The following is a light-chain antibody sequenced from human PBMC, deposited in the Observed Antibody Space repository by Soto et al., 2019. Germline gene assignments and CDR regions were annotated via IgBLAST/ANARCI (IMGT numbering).Light chain of an antibody. V-gene: IGLV1-44*01. Sequence: QSVLTQPPSASGTPGQRVTIACSGSSSNIGSTTVKWYQQLPGTAPKLLIYNNNQRPSGVPDRFSGSKFGTSASLAISGLQSEDEADYYCAAWDDSLNGVVFGGGTKVTVL. CDR3: AAWDDSLNGVV. CDR1: SSNIGSTT. CDR2: NNN. J-gene: IGLJ3*02.